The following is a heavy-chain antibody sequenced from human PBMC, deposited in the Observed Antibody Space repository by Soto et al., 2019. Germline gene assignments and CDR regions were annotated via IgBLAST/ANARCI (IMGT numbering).Heavy chain of an antibody. Sequence: QVQLQESGPGLVKPSETLSLTCTVSGGSISSYYWSWIRQPPGKGLEWIGYIYYSGSTNYNPSLKSRVTISVDTSKNQFSLKLSSVTAADPAVYYCARYGFDYNWFDPWGQGTLVTVSS. V-gene: IGHV4-59*01. CDR2: IYYSGST. CDR1: GGSISSYY. D-gene: IGHD3-9*01. J-gene: IGHJ5*02. CDR3: ARYGFDYNWFDP.